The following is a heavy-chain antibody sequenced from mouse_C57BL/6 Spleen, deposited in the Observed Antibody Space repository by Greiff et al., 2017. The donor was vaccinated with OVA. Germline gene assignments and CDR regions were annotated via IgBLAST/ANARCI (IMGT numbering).Heavy chain of an antibody. CDR1: GYTFTSYW. CDR3: AKVNYYDYDYWYFDV. CDR2: IDPSDSYT. Sequence: QVQLQQSGAELVRPGTSVKLSCKASGYTFTSYWMHWVKQRPGQGLEWIGVIDPSDSYTNYNQKFKGKATLTVDTSSSTAYMQLSSLTSEDSAVYYCAKVNYYDYDYWYFDVWGTGTTVTVSS. D-gene: IGHD2-4*01. J-gene: IGHJ1*03. V-gene: IGHV1-59*01.